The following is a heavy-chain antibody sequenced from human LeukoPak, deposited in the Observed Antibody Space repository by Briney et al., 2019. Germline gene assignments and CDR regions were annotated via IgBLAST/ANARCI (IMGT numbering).Heavy chain of an antibody. CDR1: GGSISSSSYY. CDR2: INHSGST. CDR3: ARVHPPFDYDSSGYYFGGVDY. J-gene: IGHJ4*02. V-gene: IGHV4-39*07. D-gene: IGHD3-22*01. Sequence: SETLSLTCTVSGGSISSSSYYWGWIRQPPGKGLEWIGEINHSGSTNYNPSLKSRVTISVDTSKNQFSLKLSSVTAADTAVYYCARVHPPFDYDSSGYYFGGVDYWGQGTLVTVSS.